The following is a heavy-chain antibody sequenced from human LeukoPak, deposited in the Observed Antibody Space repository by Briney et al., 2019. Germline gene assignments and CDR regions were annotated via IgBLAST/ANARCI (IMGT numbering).Heavy chain of an antibody. CDR2: IWYDGSNK. D-gene: IGHD5-12*01. CDR3: ARKGGYNFGY. J-gene: IGHJ4*02. CDR1: GFTFSSYG. Sequence: HPGRSLRLSCAASGFTFSSYGMHWVRQAPGKGLEWVAVIWYDGSNKYYADSVKGQFTISRDNAKNTLYLQMNSLRAEDTAVYYCARKGGYNFGYWGQGTLVTVSS. V-gene: IGHV3-33*01.